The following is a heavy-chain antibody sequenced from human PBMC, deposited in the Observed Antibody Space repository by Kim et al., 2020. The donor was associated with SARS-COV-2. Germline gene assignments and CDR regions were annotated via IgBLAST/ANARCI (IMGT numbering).Heavy chain of an antibody. CDR1: GFTFSSYA. CDR3: AKQSGYSSGPGFSEFDY. J-gene: IGHJ4*02. V-gene: IGHV3-23*01. CDR2: ISGSGGST. Sequence: GGSLRLSCGASGFTFSSYAMSWVRQAPGKGLEWVSAISGSGGSTYYADSVKGRFTISRDNSKNTLYLQMNSLRAEDTAVYYCAKQSGYSSGPGFSEFDYWGQGTLVTVSS. D-gene: IGHD6-19*01.